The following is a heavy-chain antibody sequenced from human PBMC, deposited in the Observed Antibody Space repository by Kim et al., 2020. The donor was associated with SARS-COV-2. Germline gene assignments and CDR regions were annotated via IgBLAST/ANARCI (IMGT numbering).Heavy chain of an antibody. CDR1: GGSVSSGSYY. V-gene: IGHV4-61*01. Sequence: SETLSLTCTVSGGSVSSGSYYWSWIRQPPGKGLEWIGYIYYSGSTNYNPSLKSRVTISVDTSKNQFSLKLSSVTAADTAVYYCARDSPQHVDIVATGLAGLDYWGQGTLVTVSS. D-gene: IGHD5-12*01. J-gene: IGHJ4*02. CDR2: IYYSGST. CDR3: ARDSPQHVDIVATGLAGLDY.